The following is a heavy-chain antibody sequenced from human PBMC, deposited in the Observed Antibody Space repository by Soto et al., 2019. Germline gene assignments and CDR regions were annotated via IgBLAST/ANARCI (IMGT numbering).Heavy chain of an antibody. D-gene: IGHD4-17*01. CDR1: GGSISSYY. CDR3: ARAPGYGDYMCTRCYYYYGMDV. Sequence: SDTLSLTCTVSGGSISSYYWSCIRQRPGKGLEWIGYIYYSGSTNYNPSLKSRVTISVDTSRNQFSLKLSSVTAADKAVYYCARAPGYGDYMCTRCYYYYGMDVWGQGNTVT. J-gene: IGHJ6*02. V-gene: IGHV4-59*07. CDR2: IYYSGST.